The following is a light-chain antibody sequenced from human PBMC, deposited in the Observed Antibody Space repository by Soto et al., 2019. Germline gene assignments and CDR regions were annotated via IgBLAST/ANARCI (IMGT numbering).Light chain of an antibody. Sequence: EIVLTQSPGTLSLSPGERATLSCRASQSASSRYLAWYQQKPGQAPRLVIYGAFSRATGIPDRFSGSGSGTDFTLTISRLEPEDFAVYYCQQYDSSPMYTFGQGTKVDIK. J-gene: IGKJ2*01. CDR3: QQYDSSPMYT. CDR2: GAF. CDR1: QSASSRY. V-gene: IGKV3-20*01.